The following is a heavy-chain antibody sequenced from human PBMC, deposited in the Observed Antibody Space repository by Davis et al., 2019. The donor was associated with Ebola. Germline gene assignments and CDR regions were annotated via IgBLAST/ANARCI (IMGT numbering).Heavy chain of an antibody. CDR3: ARGSEYVWGKDDF. V-gene: IGHV4-34*01. CDR1: GGTFRGYY. CDR2: INHSGNT. D-gene: IGHD3-16*01. J-gene: IGHJ4*02. Sequence: MPGGSLRLSCAVYGGTFRGYYWSWIRQSPGKGLEWIGEINHSGNTKYNPSLRSRVSISVDTSKNQFSLSVTSLTAADTAVYYCARGSEYVWGKDDFWGQGTLVTVSS.